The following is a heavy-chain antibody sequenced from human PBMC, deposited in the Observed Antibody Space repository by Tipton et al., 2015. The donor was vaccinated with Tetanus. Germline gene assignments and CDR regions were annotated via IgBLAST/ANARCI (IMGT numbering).Heavy chain of an antibody. CDR1: GFYFPVYA. V-gene: IGHV3-23*03. J-gene: IGHJ4*02. D-gene: IGHD5-24*01. Sequence: SLRLSCAASGFYFPVYAVSWVRQVPGKGLEWVSRINPAGRRTDYADSVKGRFTISRDNSNGMVYLEMGSLRDEDTAVFYCARDTYYQSHHYNYFDYWGQGVRVTVSS. CDR2: INPAGRRT. CDR3: ARDTYYQSHHYNYFDY.